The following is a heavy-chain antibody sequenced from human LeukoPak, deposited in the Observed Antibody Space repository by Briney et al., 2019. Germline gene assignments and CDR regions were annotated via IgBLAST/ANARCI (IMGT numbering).Heavy chain of an antibody. D-gene: IGHD4-23*01. CDR2: IHYSGST. V-gene: IGHV4-39*01. CDR3: TRHHDYGDKIDY. Sequence: SETLSLTCTVSGGSVTSASHYWAWIRQPPGKGLEWIGSIHYSGSTYYSPSLKSRLTISGDTSKSQFSLKLTFVAAADPAVYYCTRHHDYGDKIDYWGQGTLVTVSS. CDR1: GGSVTSASHY. J-gene: IGHJ4*02.